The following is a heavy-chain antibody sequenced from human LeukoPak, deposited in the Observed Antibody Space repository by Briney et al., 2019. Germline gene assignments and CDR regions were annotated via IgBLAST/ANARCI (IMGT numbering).Heavy chain of an antibody. CDR1: GFTFSSYA. Sequence: GGSLRLSCAASGFTFSSYAMNWVRQAPGKGLEWASSISSSSYIYYADSVKGRFTISRDNAKNSLYLQMNSLRAEDTAVYYCAREPQAAKSSGYYYVGYWGQGTLVTVSS. CDR2: ISSSSYI. V-gene: IGHV3-21*01. D-gene: IGHD3-22*01. CDR3: AREPQAAKSSGYYYVGY. J-gene: IGHJ4*02.